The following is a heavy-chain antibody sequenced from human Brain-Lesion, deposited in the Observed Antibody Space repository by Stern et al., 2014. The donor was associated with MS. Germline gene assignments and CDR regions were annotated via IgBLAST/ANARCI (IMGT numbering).Heavy chain of an antibody. J-gene: IGHJ6*02. CDR1: GYIFTGYY. CDR3: ARDQRGITIFGVVTDYYYLGMDV. CDR2: INPNTGGT. D-gene: IGHD3-3*01. Sequence: VQLVESGAEVKKPGASVKVSCKTSGYIFTGYYIHWVRQAPGQGLERIAWINPNTGGTKYAQKFQGRVTMSRDTSISTAYVELSSLTSDDTAVYYCARDQRGITIFGVVTDYYYLGMDVWGQGTTVTVSS. V-gene: IGHV1-2*02.